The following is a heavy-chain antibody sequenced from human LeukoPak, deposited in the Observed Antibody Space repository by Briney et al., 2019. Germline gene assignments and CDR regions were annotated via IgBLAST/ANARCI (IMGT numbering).Heavy chain of an antibody. J-gene: IGHJ4*02. Sequence: GGSLRLSSAASGLTFSGYAMHWVRQAPGKGLEWVAVISYDGSDKYYADSVKGRFTISRDNSKNTLSLQMNSLRAEDTAVYYCARDRGDWGQGTLVTVSS. CDR1: GLTFSGYA. V-gene: IGHV3-30*04. CDR2: ISYDGSDK. CDR3: ARDRGD.